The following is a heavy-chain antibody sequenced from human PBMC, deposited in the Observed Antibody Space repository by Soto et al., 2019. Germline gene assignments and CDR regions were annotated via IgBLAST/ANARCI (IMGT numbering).Heavy chain of an antibody. V-gene: IGHV3-13*01. D-gene: IGHD7-27*01. J-gene: IGHJ2*01. Sequence: EVNLVESGGGLVQPGGSLRLSCAASGFTFSNSDMHWVRQSAGKGLEWLSGIGTVGDAYYPPSVRGRFTISRENAKISLYLQMHGLRAEDTAVYFCARGTGAQLMYFDLWGRGTLVTVSS. CDR3: ARGTGAQLMYFDL. CDR1: GFTFSNSD. CDR2: IGTVGDA.